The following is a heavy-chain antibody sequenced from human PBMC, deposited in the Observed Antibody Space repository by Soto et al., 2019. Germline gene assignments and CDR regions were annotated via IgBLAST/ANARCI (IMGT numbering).Heavy chain of an antibody. CDR1: GGSINTYY. J-gene: IGHJ3*02. V-gene: IGHV4-59*01. D-gene: IGHD3-22*01. CDR2: IYYRGST. CDR3: ARERRHHDSSCTNDAFDI. Sequence: SETLSLTCSLSGGSINTYYWSWIRQPPGKGLEWIGYIYYRGSTSYNPSLKSRVTISVDTSKNQFSQKLRSVSAADTAVYYRARERRHHDSSCTNDAFDIWGKGTMVTXS.